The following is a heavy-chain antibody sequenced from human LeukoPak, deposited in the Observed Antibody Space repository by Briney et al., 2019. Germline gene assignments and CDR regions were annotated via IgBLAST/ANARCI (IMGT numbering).Heavy chain of an antibody. V-gene: IGHV3-15*01. CDR2: IKSKTDGGTT. D-gene: IGHD4-23*01. CDR3: TTDPGLRWYLGVYFDY. Sequence: MTGGSLRLSCAASGFTFSNAWMSWVRQAPGKGLEWVGRIKSKTDGGTTDYAAPVKGRFTISRDDSKNTLYLQMNSLKTEDTAVYYCTTDPGLRWYLGVYFDYWGQGTLVTVSS. CDR1: GFTFSNAW. J-gene: IGHJ4*02.